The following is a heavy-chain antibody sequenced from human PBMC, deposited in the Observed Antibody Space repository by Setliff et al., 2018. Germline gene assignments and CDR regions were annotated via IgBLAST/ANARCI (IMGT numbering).Heavy chain of an antibody. V-gene: IGHV4-34*01. CDR3: ARGGGSVLPNYYFFTYMDV. J-gene: IGHJ6*03. CDR2: INDSGST. D-gene: IGHD2-15*01. Sequence: SETLSLTCAVHGGYFRGYYWSWIRQPPGKGLEWIGEINDSGSTHYNQSLKSRVTLSVDTSKNQFTLQLPSVTAADTAIYYCARGGGSVLPNYYFFTYMDVWGKGTTVTVSS. CDR1: GGYFRGYY.